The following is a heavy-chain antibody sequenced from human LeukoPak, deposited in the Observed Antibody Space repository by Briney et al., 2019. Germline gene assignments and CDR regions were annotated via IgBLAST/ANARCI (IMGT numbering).Heavy chain of an antibody. J-gene: IGHJ4*02. CDR2: INLYGSST. CDR3: ARAYCTSTNCLPDY. D-gene: IGHD2-2*01. V-gene: IGHV3-20*04. Sequence: GGSLRLSCAAARFTFDDYGMTWVRQAPGKGLEWVSGINLYGSSTGYVDSVKGRFTISRDNAKNSLYLQMNSLRAEDTALYYCARAYCTSTNCLPDYWGQGTLVIVSS. CDR1: RFTFDDYG.